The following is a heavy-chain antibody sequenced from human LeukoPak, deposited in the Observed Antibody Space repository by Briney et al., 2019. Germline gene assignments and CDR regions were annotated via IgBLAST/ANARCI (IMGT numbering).Heavy chain of an antibody. V-gene: IGHV4-59*01. CDR2: IHYSGTS. CDR3: ATSGASRRSSPDN. J-gene: IGHJ4*02. D-gene: IGHD1-26*01. Sequence: PSETLSLTCSVSDEDPINNKYWNWIRQPPGKGLEGIGYIHYSGTSNYNPTLKSRVTISVDPSKNQFSLKMLSVTAADTAVYYCATSGASRRSSPDNWGQGTLVTVSS. CDR1: DEDPINNKY.